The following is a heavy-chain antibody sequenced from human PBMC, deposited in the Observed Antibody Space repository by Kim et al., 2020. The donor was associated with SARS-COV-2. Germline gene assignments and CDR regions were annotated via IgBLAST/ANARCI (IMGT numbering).Heavy chain of an antibody. V-gene: IGHV1-69*13. J-gene: IGHJ6*02. CDR3: ARAGWSGERRGYYGMDV. Sequence: SVKVSCKASGGTFSSYAISWVRQAPGQGLEWMGGIIPIFGTANYAQKFQDRVTITADESTSTAYMELSSLRSEDTAVYYCARAGWSGERRGYYGMDVWGQGTTVTVSS. CDR1: GGTFSSYA. D-gene: IGHD3-3*01. CDR2: IIPIFGTA.